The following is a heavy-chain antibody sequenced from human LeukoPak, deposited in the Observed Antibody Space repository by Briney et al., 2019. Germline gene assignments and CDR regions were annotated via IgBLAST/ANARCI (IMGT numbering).Heavy chain of an antibody. CDR1: GFTFSDVW. D-gene: IGHD1-26*01. J-gene: IGHJ4*02. CDR3: ATEGSSPKYFDF. CDR2: IRSKTHDGTT. Sequence: GSFRLSCAASGFTFSDVWMSWVRQAPGMGLEWIGRIRSKTHDGTTDYAAPVKGRFSISRDDSKNTLYLQMNSLETEDTAVYYCATEGSSPKYFDFWGQGTLVTVYS. V-gene: IGHV3-15*01.